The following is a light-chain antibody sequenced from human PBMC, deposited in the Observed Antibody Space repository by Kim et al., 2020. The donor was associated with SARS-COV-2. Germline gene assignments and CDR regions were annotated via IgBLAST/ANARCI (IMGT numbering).Light chain of an antibody. V-gene: IGLV3-1*01. J-gene: IGLJ2*01. CDR2: QDS. Sequence: VSPGQTASITCSGDKLGDKYACWYQQKPGQSPVLVIYQDSKRPSGIPERFSGSNSGNTATLTISGTQAMDEADYYCQAWDSSNEVFGGGTQLTVL. CDR3: QAWDSSNEV. CDR1: KLGDKY.